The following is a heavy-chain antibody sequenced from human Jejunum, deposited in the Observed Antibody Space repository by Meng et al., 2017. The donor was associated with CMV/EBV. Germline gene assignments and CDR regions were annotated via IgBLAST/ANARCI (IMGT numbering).Heavy chain of an antibody. CDR2: IYYTGST. V-gene: IGHV4-61*01. CDR3: ARRFFAFNI. Sequence: CTVSGGTVSIGSYYWSWIRQPPGKGLEWIGYIYYTGSTDYNPSLKSRVTISRDTSKNQFSLKLSSVTAADTAVYYCARRFFAFNIWGQGTMVTVSS. D-gene: IGHD3-3*01. CDR1: GGTVSIGSYY. J-gene: IGHJ3*02.